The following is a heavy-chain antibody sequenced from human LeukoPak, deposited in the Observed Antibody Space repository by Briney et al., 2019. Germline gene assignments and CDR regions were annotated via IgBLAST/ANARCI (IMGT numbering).Heavy chain of an antibody. CDR2: IGSSTNFI. Sequence: GGSLRLSCVGSGFSFKSYYMNWVRQTPGKGLEWVSSIGSSTNFIYYGDSVKGRFTISRDNDQNSLFLLMNSLRDDDTAVYYCARGRWEQQLDPSFSYMDVWGKGTTVTVSS. V-gene: IGHV3-21*01. CDR3: ARGRWEQQLDPSFSYMDV. D-gene: IGHD6-13*01. J-gene: IGHJ6*03. CDR1: GFSFKSYY.